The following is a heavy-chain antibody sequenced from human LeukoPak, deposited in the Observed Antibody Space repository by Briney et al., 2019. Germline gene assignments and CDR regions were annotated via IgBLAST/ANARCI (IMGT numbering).Heavy chain of an antibody. J-gene: IGHJ6*02. CDR1: GFTFSSYS. Sequence: GGSLRLSCAASGFTFSSYSTNWVRQAPGKGLEWVSSISSSSSYIYYADSVKGRFTISRDNAKNSLYLQMNSLRAEDTAVYYCAKDPSAVGLMDVWGQGTTVTVSS. CDR3: AKDPSAVGLMDV. CDR2: ISSSSSYI. D-gene: IGHD2-15*01. V-gene: IGHV3-21*01.